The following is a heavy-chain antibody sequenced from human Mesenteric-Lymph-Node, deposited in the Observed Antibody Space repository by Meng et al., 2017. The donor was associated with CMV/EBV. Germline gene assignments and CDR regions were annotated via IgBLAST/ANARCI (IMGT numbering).Heavy chain of an antibody. Sequence: ASVKVSCKASGYTFTSYGISWVRQAPGQGLEWMGWISAYSGNTNYAQKLQGRVTMTTDTSTSTAYMELRSLRSDDTAVYYCARDGGYYDILTDDYYYGMDVWGQGTTVTVSS. CDR1: GYTFTSYG. V-gene: IGHV1-18*01. J-gene: IGHJ6*02. D-gene: IGHD3-9*01. CDR2: ISAYSGNT. CDR3: ARDGGYYDILTDDYYYGMDV.